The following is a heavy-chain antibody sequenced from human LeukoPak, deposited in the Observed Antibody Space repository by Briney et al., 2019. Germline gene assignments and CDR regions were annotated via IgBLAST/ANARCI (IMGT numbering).Heavy chain of an antibody. CDR3: ARENDGDYVDYFDY. CDR2: INPNSGGT. J-gene: IGHJ4*02. V-gene: IGHV1-2*02. CDR1: GYTFTGYY. D-gene: IGHD4-17*01. Sequence: ASVKVSCKASGYTFTGYYMHWVRQAPGQGLEWMGWINPNSGGTNYAQKFQGRVTMTRDTSISTAYMELSRLRSDDTAVYYCARENDGDYVDYFDYWGQGTLVTVSS.